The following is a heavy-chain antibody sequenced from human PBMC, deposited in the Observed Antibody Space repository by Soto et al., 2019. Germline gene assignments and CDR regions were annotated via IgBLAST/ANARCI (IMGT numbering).Heavy chain of an antibody. J-gene: IGHJ6*02. Sequence: SETLSLTCTVSGGSASSGSYYWSWIRQPPGKGLEWIGYIYYSGSTNYNPSLKSRVTISVDTSKNQFSLKLSSVTAADTAVYYCARDSLRFLEWLPDYYYGMDVWGQGTTVTVSS. V-gene: IGHV4-61*01. D-gene: IGHD3-3*01. CDR3: ARDSLRFLEWLPDYYYGMDV. CDR1: GGSASSGSYY. CDR2: IYYSGST.